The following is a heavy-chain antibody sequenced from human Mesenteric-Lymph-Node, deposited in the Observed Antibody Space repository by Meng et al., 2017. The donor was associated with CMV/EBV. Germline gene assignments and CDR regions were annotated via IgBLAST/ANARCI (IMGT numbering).Heavy chain of an antibody. J-gene: IGHJ6*02. Sequence: GESLKISCAASGFTFNNYWMHWVRQAPGKGLVWVSRINSDGTSTNYADSVKGRFTISRDNAKNSLYLQMNSLRAEDTAVYYCARDNYELLTDYFYGMDVWGQGTTVTVSS. V-gene: IGHV3-74*01. D-gene: IGHD3-9*01. CDR2: INSDGTST. CDR3: ARDNYELLTDYFYGMDV. CDR1: GFTFNNYW.